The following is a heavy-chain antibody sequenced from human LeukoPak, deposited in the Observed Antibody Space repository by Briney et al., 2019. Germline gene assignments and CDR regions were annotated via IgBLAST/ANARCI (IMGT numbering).Heavy chain of an antibody. CDR1: GFTFSSYS. V-gene: IGHV3-7*01. CDR2: IKEDGSDK. CDR3: ARASWEDTADFDY. J-gene: IGHJ4*02. Sequence: PGGSLRLSCAASGFTFSSYSMNWVRQAPGKGLEWVANIKEDGSDKHYVDSVRGRFTISRDNAKNSLYLQMESLRVEDTAVYYCARASWEDTADFDYWGQGTLVTVSS. D-gene: IGHD5-18*01.